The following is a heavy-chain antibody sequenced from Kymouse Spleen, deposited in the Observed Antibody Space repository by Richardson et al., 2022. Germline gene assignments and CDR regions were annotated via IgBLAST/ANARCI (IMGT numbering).Heavy chain of an antibody. V-gene: IGHV4-34*01. Sequence: QVQLQQWGAGLLKPSETLSLTCAVYGGSFSGYYWSWIRQPPGKGLEWIGEINHSGSTNYNPSLKSRVTISVDTSKNQFSLKLSSVTAADTAVYYCARGGGYSYGLPLDYWGQGTLVTVSS. CDR2: INHSGST. CDR1: GGSFSGYY. CDR3: ARGGGYSYGLPLDY. D-gene: IGHD5-18,IGHD5-18*01. J-gene: IGHJ4*02.